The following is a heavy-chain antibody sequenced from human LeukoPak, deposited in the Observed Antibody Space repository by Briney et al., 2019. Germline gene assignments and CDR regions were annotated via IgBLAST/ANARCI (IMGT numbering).Heavy chain of an antibody. V-gene: IGHV4-34*01. Sequence: SETLSLTCAVYGGSFSGYYWSWIRQPPGKGLEWIGEINHSGSANYNPSLKSRVTISVDTSKNQFSLKLSSVTAAETAVYYCAGPLGNWFDPWGQGTLVTVSS. CDR2: INHSGSA. CDR3: AGPLGNWFDP. CDR1: GGSFSGYY. J-gene: IGHJ5*02.